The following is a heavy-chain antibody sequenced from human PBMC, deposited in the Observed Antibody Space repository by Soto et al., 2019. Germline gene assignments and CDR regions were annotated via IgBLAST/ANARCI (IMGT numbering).Heavy chain of an antibody. D-gene: IGHD3-10*01. J-gene: IGHJ4*02. CDR2: IYNSGST. CDR3: ASMGYHYGSGSYPLDS. CDR1: GGSISSYY. V-gene: IGHV4-59*08. Sequence: QVQLQESGPGLVKPSETLSLTCTVSGGSISSYYWTWIRQPPGKGLEWIGFIYNSGSTHYNPSLRSRVTISVDPSKNQFSLKLRSVTAADTAVYYCASMGYHYGSGSYPLDSWGQGTLVTVSS.